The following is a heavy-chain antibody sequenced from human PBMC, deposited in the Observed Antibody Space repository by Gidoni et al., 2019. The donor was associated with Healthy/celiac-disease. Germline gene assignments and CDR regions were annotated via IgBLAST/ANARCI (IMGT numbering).Heavy chain of an antibody. D-gene: IGHD2-2*01. CDR3: ARGRSTAYGNFDY. J-gene: IGHJ4*02. CDR1: GGSISSRNYY. CDR2: IHYSGST. V-gene: IGHV4-39*01. Sequence: SGPGLVKPPETLSLTCTVPGGSISSRNYYWAWIRQPPGKGLEWMGTIHYSGSTYYNPSLKSRVTISVDASKNQFSLKLSSVTAADTAVYYCARGRSTAYGNFDYWGQGTLVTVSS.